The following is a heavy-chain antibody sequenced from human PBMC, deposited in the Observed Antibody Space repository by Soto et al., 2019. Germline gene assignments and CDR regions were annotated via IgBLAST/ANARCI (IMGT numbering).Heavy chain of an antibody. V-gene: IGHV1-24*01. CDR1: GYTLAELS. J-gene: IGHJ4*02. CDR3: ATRYDFWSGEYYYFDY. D-gene: IGHD3-3*01. Sequence: ASVKVSCKVSGYTLAELSMHWVRQAPGKGLEWMGGFDPEDGETIYAQKFQGRVTMTEDTSTDTAYMELSSLRSEDTAVYYCATRYDFWSGEYYYFDYWGQGTLVTVSS. CDR2: FDPEDGET.